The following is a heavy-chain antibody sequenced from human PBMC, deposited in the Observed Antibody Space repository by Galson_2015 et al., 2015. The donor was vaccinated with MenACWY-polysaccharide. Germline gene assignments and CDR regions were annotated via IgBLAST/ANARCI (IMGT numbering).Heavy chain of an antibody. J-gene: IGHJ4*02. CDR2: IKQDESEK. CDR3: ARAWEVPPAHYFDH. CDR1: GFTFSSYW. D-gene: IGHD2-2*01. V-gene: IGHV3-7*03. Sequence: SLRLSCAASGFTFSSYWMSRVRQAPGKGLAWVANIKQDESEKYYVDSVKGRFTISRDNAKNSLYLEMNSLRAEDTAVYYCARAWEVPPAHYFDHWGQGRLVIVSS.